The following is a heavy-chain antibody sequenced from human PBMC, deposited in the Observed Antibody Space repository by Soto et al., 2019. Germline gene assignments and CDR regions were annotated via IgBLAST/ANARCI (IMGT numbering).Heavy chain of an antibody. Sequence: LRLSCAASGFTFSSYGMHWVRQAPGKGLEWVAVISYDGSNKYYADSVKGRFTISRDNSKNTLYLQMNSLRAEDTAVYYCAKDRIGATAGILYYYGMDVWGQGTTVTVSS. V-gene: IGHV3-30*18. CDR3: AKDRIGATAGILYYYGMDV. CDR2: ISYDGSNK. J-gene: IGHJ6*02. D-gene: IGHD3-10*01. CDR1: GFTFSSYG.